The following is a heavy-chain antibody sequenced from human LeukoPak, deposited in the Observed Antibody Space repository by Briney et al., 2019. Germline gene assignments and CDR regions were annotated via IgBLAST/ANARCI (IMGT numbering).Heavy chain of an antibody. D-gene: IGHD6-19*01. V-gene: IGHV4-34*01. CDR3: ARGAVAGPCVDN. CDR1: GGSFSGYY. J-gene: IGHJ4*02. CDR2: INHSGST. Sequence: SETLSLTCAVYGGSFSGYYWSWIRQPPGKGLEWIGEINHSGSTNYNPSLKSRVTISVDTSKNQFSLKLSSVTAADTAVYYCARGAVAGPCVDNWGQGTLVTVSS.